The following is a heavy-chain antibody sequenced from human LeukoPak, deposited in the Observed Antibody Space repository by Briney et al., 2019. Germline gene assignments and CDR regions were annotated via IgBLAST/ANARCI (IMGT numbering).Heavy chain of an antibody. Sequence: PGGPLRLSCAASGFTFSSYGMHWVRQAPGKGLEWVAVIWYDGSNKYYADSVKGRFTISRDNSKNTLYLQMNSLRAEDTAVYYCARDLVYYDSSGYGYWGQGTLVTVSS. V-gene: IGHV3-33*01. J-gene: IGHJ4*02. CDR2: IWYDGSNK. CDR3: ARDLVYYDSSGYGY. D-gene: IGHD3-22*01. CDR1: GFTFSSYG.